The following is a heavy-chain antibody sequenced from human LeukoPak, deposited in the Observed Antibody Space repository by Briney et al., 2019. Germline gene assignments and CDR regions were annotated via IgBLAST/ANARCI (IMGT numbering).Heavy chain of an antibody. CDR1: GYTFTDYY. CDR3: ARGGYYDFWSGYFRGEFDYFDY. V-gene: IGHV1-2*02. J-gene: IGHJ4*02. Sequence: GASVKVSCKASGYTFTDYYMHWVRQAPGQGLEWMGWINSNSGGTNYAQKFQGRVTITRNTSISTAYMELSSLRSEDTAVYYCARGGYYDFWSGYFRGEFDYFDYWGQGTLVTVSS. D-gene: IGHD3-3*01. CDR2: INSNSGGT.